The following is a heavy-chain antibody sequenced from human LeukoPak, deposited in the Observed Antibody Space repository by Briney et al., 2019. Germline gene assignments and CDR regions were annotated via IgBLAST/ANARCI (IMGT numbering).Heavy chain of an antibody. V-gene: IGHV3-23*01. CDR2: ISGSGGST. J-gene: IGHJ4*02. Sequence: GGSLRLSCAASGFTFTSYAMTWVRQAPGKGLEWVSVISGSGGSTFYADSVKGRFTISRDDSKDTLYLQMNSLRAEDTAVYYCAKGGAARPEGVDYWGQGTLVTVPS. D-gene: IGHD6-6*01. CDR1: GFTFTSYA. CDR3: AKGGAARPEGVDY.